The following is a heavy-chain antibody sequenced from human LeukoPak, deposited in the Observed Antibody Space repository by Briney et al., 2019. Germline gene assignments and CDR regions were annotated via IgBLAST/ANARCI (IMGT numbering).Heavy chain of an antibody. J-gene: IGHJ6*02. CDR1: GFTFSSYG. Sequence: GGSLRLSCAASGFTFSSYGMHWVRQAPGKGLEWVAVIWYDGSNKYYADSVKGRFTIPRDNSKNTLYLQMNSLRAEDTAVYYCAGGESITMVRGVNPHYYYYYGMDVWGQGTTVTVSS. D-gene: IGHD3-10*01. CDR2: IWYDGSNK. CDR3: AGGESITMVRGVNPHYYYYYGMDV. V-gene: IGHV3-33*08.